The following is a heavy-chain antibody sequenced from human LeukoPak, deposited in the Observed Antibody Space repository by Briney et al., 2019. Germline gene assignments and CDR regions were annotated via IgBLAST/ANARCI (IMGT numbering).Heavy chain of an antibody. J-gene: IGHJ3*02. CDR2: ISAYNGNT. CDR3: ARDSNSGSYYGDAFDI. D-gene: IGHD1-26*01. Sequence: GASVKVSCKASGYTFTSYGISWVRQAPGQGLEWMGWISAYNGNTNYAQKLQGRVTMTTDTSTSTAYMELRSLRSDDTAVYYCARDSNSGSYYGDAFDIWGQGTMVTVPS. V-gene: IGHV1-18*01. CDR1: GYTFTSYG.